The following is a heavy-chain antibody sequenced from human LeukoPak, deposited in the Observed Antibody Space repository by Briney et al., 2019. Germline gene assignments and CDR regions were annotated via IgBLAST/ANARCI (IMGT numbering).Heavy chain of an antibody. CDR3: ARDSSSTLDNWFDP. CDR2: INPNSGGT. J-gene: IGHJ5*02. CDR1: GYTFTGYY. D-gene: IGHD2-2*01. Sequence: ASVKVSCKASGYTFTGYYMHWVRQAPGQGLEWMGRINPNSGGTNYAQKFQGRVTMTRDTSISTAYMELSRLRSDDTAGYYWARDSSSTLDNWFDPWGQGTLVTVSS. V-gene: IGHV1-2*06.